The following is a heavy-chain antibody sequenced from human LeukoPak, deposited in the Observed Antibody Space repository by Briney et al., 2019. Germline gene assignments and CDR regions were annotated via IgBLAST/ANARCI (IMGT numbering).Heavy chain of an antibody. D-gene: IGHD6-13*01. J-gene: IGHJ6*02. CDR1: GGSISSYY. CDR2: IYYSGST. V-gene: IGHV4-59*01. Sequence: SETLSLTCTVSGGSISSYYWSWIRQPPGKGLEWIGYIYYSGSTNYNPSLKSRVTISVDTSKNQFSLKLSSVTAADTAVYYCAREGGGAAAGTMGYGMDVWGQGTTVTVSS. CDR3: AREGGGAAAGTMGYGMDV.